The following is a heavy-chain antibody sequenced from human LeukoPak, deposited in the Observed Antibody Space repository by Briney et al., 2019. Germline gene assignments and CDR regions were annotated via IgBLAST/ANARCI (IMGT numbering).Heavy chain of an antibody. CDR1: GFTFSDFW. CDR2: IRYDGSNK. V-gene: IGHV3-30*02. D-gene: IGHD5-24*01. J-gene: IGHJ4*02. Sequence: GGSLRLSCAGSGFTFSDFWMTWVRQAPGKGLEWVAFIRYDGSNKYYADSVKGRFTISRDNSKNTLYLQMNSLRAEDTAAYYCARDASGYNSFDYWGQGTLVTVSS. CDR3: ARDASGYNSFDY.